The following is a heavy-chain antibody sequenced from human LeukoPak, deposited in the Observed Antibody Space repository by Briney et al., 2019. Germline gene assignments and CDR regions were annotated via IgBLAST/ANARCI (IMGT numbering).Heavy chain of an antibody. CDR1: GYMFTSYG. J-gene: IGHJ5*01. CDR2: ISAYNGNT. D-gene: IGHD3-22*01. V-gene: IGHV1-18*01. Sequence: ASVKVSCKASGYMFTSYGINWLRQAPGQGPEWMGWISAYNGNTKYAQKVQDRVTLTRDTATSTAYMELTSLTSHDTAVYYCARDYSPDYYDSSGYYLRSNRFDSWGQGTLDSVSS. CDR3: ARDYSPDYYDSSGYYLRSNRFDS.